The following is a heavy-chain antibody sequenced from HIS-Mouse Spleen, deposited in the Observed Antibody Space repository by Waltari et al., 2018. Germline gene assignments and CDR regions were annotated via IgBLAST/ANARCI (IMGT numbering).Heavy chain of an antibody. J-gene: IGHJ4*02. CDR3: ASHHIAALDY. V-gene: IGHV3-30-3*01. D-gene: IGHD6-6*01. Sequence: QVQLVESGGGVVQPGRSLRLSCAASGFTFSSYAMHWVRQAPGRGLGGVAVLQDDGSNKYYAGSVQCRFTISRDNSKNTLYLKMNSRRAEDTAVYYCASHHIAALDYWGQGTLVTVSS. CDR2: LQDDGSNK. CDR1: GFTFSSYA.